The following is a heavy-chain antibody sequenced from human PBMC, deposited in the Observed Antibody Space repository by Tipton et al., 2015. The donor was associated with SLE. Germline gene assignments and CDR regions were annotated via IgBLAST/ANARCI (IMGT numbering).Heavy chain of an antibody. Sequence: GSLRLSCAASGFTFRSYGMHWVRQAPGKGLQWVAFTRNDGRNKYYADSVKGRFTISRDNSKNTLYLQMSSLKTEDTAVYYCAKFPSSAYGDYGYWGQGTLVTVSS. J-gene: IGHJ4*02. CDR2: TRNDGRNK. CDR3: AKFPSSAYGDYGY. CDR1: GFTFRSYG. V-gene: IGHV3-30*02. D-gene: IGHD4-17*01.